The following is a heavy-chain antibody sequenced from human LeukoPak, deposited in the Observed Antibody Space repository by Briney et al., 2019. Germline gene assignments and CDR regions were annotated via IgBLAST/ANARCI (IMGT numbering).Heavy chain of an antibody. D-gene: IGHD2-15*01. CDR1: GGTFSSYA. V-gene: IGHV1-69*13. CDR2: IIPIFGTA. CDR3: ARESAGFGGFDY. J-gene: IGHJ4*02. Sequence: ASVKVSCKASGGTFSSYAISWVRQAPGQGLEWMGGIIPIFGTANYAQKFQGRVTITADESTSTAYMELSSLRSDDTAVYYCARESAGFGGFDYWGQGSPVTVSS.